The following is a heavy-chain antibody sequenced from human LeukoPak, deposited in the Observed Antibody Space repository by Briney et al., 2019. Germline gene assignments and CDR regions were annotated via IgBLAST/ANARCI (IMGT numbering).Heavy chain of an antibody. J-gene: IGHJ4*02. D-gene: IGHD1-26*01. CDR2: IIPIFGTA. V-gene: IGHV1-69*05. Sequence: SVKVSCKASGYTFTSYYMHWVRQAPGQGLEWMGGIIPIFGTANYAQKFQGRVTITTDESTSTAYMELSSLRSEDTAVYYCALGGATIPYMFDYWGQGTLVTVSS. CDR3: ALGGATIPYMFDY. CDR1: GYTFTSYY.